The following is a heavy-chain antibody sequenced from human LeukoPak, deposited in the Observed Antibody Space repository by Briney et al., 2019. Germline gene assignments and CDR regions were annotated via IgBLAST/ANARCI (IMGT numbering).Heavy chain of an antibody. CDR1: GFTFSSYW. Sequence: GGSLRLSCAASGFTFSSYWMSWVRQAPGKGLEWMANIKQDGSEKYYADSVKGQFTISRDNAKISVYLQMNSLRAEGTGVYYGARGGVRMVRGVISHYFDYWGQGTLVTVSS. J-gene: IGHJ4*02. CDR3: ARGGVRMVRGVISHYFDY. V-gene: IGHV3-7*03. D-gene: IGHD3-10*01. CDR2: IKQDGSEK.